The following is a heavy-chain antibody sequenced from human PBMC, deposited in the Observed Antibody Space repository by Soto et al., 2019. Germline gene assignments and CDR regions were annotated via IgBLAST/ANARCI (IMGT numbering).Heavy chain of an antibody. CDR3: AGDRYNWNYGYYYYYGMDV. V-gene: IGHV4-34*01. J-gene: IGHJ6*02. CDR2: INHSGST. CDR1: GGSFSGYY. Sequence: TLSLTCAVYGGSFSGYYWSWIRQPPGKGLEWIGEINHSGSTNYNPSLKSRVTISVDTSKNQFSLKLSSVTAADTAVYYCAGDRYNWNYGYYYYYGMDVWGQGTTVTVSS. D-gene: IGHD1-7*01.